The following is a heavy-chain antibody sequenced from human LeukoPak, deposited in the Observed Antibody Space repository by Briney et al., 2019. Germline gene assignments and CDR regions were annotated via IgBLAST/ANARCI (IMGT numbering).Heavy chain of an antibody. Sequence: GGTLRLSCAASGITFSSYGMSWVRQAPGKGLEWVSAISGSGGSTYYADSVKGRFTISRDNSKNTLYLQMNSLRAEDTAVYYCAKAPVYGDTNYWGQGTLVTVSS. J-gene: IGHJ4*02. CDR1: GITFSSYG. CDR3: AKAPVYGDTNY. D-gene: IGHD4-17*01. CDR2: ISGSGGST. V-gene: IGHV3-23*01.